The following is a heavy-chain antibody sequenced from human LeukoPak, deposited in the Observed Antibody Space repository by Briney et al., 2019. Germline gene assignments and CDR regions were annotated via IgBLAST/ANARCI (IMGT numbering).Heavy chain of an antibody. D-gene: IGHD3-10*01. CDR1: GGTFSSYA. CDR2: IIPIFGTA. Sequence: SVKVSCKASGGTFSSYAISWVRQAPGQGLEWMGGIIPIFGTANYAQKFQGRVTITTDESTSTAYMELSSLRSEDTAVYYCAKVQRALKRSTGTAIDYWGQGTLVTVSS. J-gene: IGHJ4*02. CDR3: AKVQRALKRSTGTAIDY. V-gene: IGHV1-69*05.